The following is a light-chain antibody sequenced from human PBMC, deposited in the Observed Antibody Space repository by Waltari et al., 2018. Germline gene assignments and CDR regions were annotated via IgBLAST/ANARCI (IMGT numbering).Light chain of an antibody. CDR2: EAS. J-gene: IGKJ2*01. CDR1: QRIGSS. CDR3: QQYDNLPPYT. V-gene: IGKV1-5*03. Sequence: DIQMTQSPSTLSASVGDRVTITCRASQRIGSSLAWYQQKPGKAPKVVIYEASSLESGVPSRFSGSGSGTHFTFTISSLQPEDIATYYCQQYDNLPPYTFGQGTKLEIK.